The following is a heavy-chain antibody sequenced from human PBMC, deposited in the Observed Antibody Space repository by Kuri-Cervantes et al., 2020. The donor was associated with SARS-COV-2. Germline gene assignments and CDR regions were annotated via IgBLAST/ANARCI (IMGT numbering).Heavy chain of an antibody. Sequence: SVKVSCKASGGTFSSYAISWVRQAPGQGLEWMGRISPNLGIANYAQKFQGRVTITADKSMSTAYMELSSLRSEDTAVYYCARGRGVTISALDYWGQGTLVTVSS. J-gene: IGHJ4*02. CDR3: ARGRGVTISALDY. D-gene: IGHD3-10*01. V-gene: IGHV1-69*04. CDR1: GGTFSSYA. CDR2: ISPNLGIA.